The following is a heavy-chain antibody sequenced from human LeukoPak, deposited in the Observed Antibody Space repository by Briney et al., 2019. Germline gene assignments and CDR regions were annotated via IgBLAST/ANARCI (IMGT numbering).Heavy chain of an antibody. CDR2: IYPSDSYT. V-gene: IGHV5-10-1*01. CDR1: GYXFTGYW. Sequence: GKSLKISCNPSGYXFTGYWIYWVRQMPGKGLEWMGRIYPSDSYTNYSPSFQGHVTISVDKSITTAYLQWSSLKASDIAMYYCARQGIGSSFDYWGQGTLVTVSS. D-gene: IGHD1-26*01. J-gene: IGHJ4*02. CDR3: ARQGIGSSFDY.